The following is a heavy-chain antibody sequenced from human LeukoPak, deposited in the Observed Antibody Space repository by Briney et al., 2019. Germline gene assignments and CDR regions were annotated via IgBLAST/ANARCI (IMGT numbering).Heavy chain of an antibody. D-gene: IGHD3-22*01. CDR2: IYSGGST. CDR1: GFTVSSNY. J-gene: IGHJ4*02. V-gene: IGHV3-53*01. CDR3: AEPEGGYYDIRPD. Sequence: GGSLRLSCAASGFTVSSNYMSWVRQAPGKGLEWVSVIYSGGSTYYADSVKGRFTISRDNSKNTLYLQMNSLRAEDTAVYYCAEPEGGYYDIRPDWGQGTLVTVSS.